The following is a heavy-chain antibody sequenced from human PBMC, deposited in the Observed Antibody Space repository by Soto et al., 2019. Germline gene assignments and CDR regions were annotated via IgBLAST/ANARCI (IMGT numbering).Heavy chain of an antibody. J-gene: IGHJ6*02. V-gene: IGHV4-31*03. CDR3: ARGPSHPDYYYYYGMDV. CDR2: IYYSGST. CDR1: GGSISSGGYY. Sequence: SETLSLTCTVSGGSISSGGYYWSWIRQHPGKGLEWIGYIYYSGSTYYNPFLKSRVTISVDTSKNQFSLKLSSVTAADTAVYYCARGPSHPDYYYYYGMDVWGQGTTVTVSS.